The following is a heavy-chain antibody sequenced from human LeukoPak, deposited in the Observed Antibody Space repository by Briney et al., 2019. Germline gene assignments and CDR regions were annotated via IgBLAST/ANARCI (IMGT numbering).Heavy chain of an antibody. D-gene: IGHD1-1*01. CDR3: VRDETLWTLDW. J-gene: IGHJ4*02. CDR1: GFTFSGHW. CDR2: INEDGTDT. Sequence: GGSLRLSCTASGFTFSGHWIHWVRQAPGMGLVWVSRINEDGTDTMYAESVKGRFTISRDNAKKTVYLQMNSLRAEDTAVYHCVRDETLWTLDWWGQGTLVSVSS. V-gene: IGHV3-74*03.